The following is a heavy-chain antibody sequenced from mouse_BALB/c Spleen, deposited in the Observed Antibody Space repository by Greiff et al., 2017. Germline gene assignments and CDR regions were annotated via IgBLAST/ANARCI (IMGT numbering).Heavy chain of an antibody. CDR1: GDSITSGY. Sequence: VHVKQSGPSLVKPSQTLSLTCSVTGDSITSGYWNWIRKFPGNKLEYMGYISYSGSTYYNPSLKSRISITRDTSKNQYYLQLNSVTTEDTATYYCARWGDGYYWFAYWGQGTMVTVSA. CDR2: ISYSGST. D-gene: IGHD2-3*01. CDR3: ARWGDGYYWFAY. J-gene: IGHJ3*01. V-gene: IGHV3-8*02.